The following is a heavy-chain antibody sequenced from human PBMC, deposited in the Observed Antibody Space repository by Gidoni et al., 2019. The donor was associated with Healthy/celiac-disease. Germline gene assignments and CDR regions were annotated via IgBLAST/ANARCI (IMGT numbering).Heavy chain of an antibody. CDR1: GGTFSSYT. CDR3: ARGGGRYPFDY. CDR2: IIPILGIA. Sequence: QVQLVQSGAEVKKPGSSVKVSCKASGGTFSSYTIRWVRQAPGQGLEWMGRIIPILGIANYSQKFQGRVTITAYKSTSTAYMELSSLRSEDTAVYYYARGGGRYPFDYWGQGTLVTVSS. J-gene: IGHJ4*02. V-gene: IGHV1-69*02. D-gene: IGHD1-26*01.